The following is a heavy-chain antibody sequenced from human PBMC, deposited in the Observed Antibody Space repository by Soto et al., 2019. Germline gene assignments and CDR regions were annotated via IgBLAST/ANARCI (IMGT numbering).Heavy chain of an antibody. D-gene: IGHD2-2*01. CDR3: ARQGPASILNTWFDP. J-gene: IGHJ5*02. CDR1: VGSISSYY. CDR2: IYYSGST. V-gene: IGHV4-59*01. Sequence: PSETLSLTYTASVGSISSYYWSWIRQPPGKGLEWIGYIYYSGSTNYNPSLKSRATISLDTSKNQFSLKLSSGTAADTAVYYCARQGPASILNTWFDPWGQGTLVTVSS.